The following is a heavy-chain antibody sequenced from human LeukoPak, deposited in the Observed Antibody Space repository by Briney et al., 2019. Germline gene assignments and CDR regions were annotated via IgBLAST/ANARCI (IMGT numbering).Heavy chain of an antibody. CDR3: ARVRSESDYFDY. D-gene: IGHD3-3*01. Sequence: SENLSLTCTVSGYSISSGYYWGWIRQPPGKGLEWIGSIYHSGSTYYDPSLKSRVTIPVDTSKNQFSLKLSSVTAADTAVYYCARVRSESDYFDYWGQGTLVTVSS. V-gene: IGHV4-38-2*02. J-gene: IGHJ4*02. CDR1: GYSISSGYY. CDR2: IYHSGST.